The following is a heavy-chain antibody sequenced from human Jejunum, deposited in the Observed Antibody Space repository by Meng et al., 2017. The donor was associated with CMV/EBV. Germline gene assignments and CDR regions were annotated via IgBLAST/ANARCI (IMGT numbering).Heavy chain of an antibody. CDR1: FGDYG. CDR2: INWNGGSS. J-gene: IGHJ6*02. Sequence: FGDYGLTWVRQAPGKGLEWVSGINWNGGSSDYEDSVKGRFTISRDNAKNSLYLQMNGLRAEDTALYYCARNYRGSGSYGTHGMDVWGQGTMVTVSS. CDR3: ARNYRGSGSYGTHGMDV. V-gene: IGHV3-20*03. D-gene: IGHD3-10*01.